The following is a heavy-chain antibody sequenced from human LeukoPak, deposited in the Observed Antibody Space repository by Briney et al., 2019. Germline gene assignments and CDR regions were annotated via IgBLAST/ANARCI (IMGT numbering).Heavy chain of an antibody. CDR2: ISAYNGNT. D-gene: IGHD3-22*01. J-gene: IGHJ4*02. Sequence: ASVKVSCKASGYTFTSYDISWVRQAPGQGLERMGWISAYNGNTNYAQKLQGRVTMTTDTSTSTAYMELRSLRSDDTAVYYCARGRNYYDSSGYYFFDYWGQGTLVTVSS. CDR3: ARGRNYYDSSGYYFFDY. V-gene: IGHV1-18*01. CDR1: GYTFTSYD.